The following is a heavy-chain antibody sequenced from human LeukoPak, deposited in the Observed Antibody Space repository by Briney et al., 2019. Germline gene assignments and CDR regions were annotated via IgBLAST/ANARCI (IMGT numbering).Heavy chain of an antibody. Sequence: SETLSLTCTVSGDSISSNSYYWGWIRQPPGKGLEWVGSIYYSGNPFYNPSLKSRLTISVHPSKNQFSLSLASVTAADTAVYYCASQLDDYYDSTGYYTGFIDYWGPGTLVTVSS. V-gene: IGHV4-39*01. CDR1: GDSISSNSYY. J-gene: IGHJ4*02. CDR3: ASQLDDYYDSTGYYTGFIDY. D-gene: IGHD3-22*01. CDR2: IYYSGNP.